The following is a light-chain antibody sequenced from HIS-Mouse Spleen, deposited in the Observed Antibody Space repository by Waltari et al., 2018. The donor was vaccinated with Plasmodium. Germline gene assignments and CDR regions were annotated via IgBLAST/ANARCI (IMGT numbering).Light chain of an antibody. Sequence: SALTQPASVSRSPGQSITISCTGPTSDVCRYNLVYWYQQHPGKAPKLMIYECSKRPSGVSNRFSGSKSGNTASLTISGLQAEDEADYYCCSYAGSSNWVFGGGTKLTVL. CDR3: CSYAGSSNWV. V-gene: IGLV2-23*01. J-gene: IGLJ3*02. CDR1: TSDVCRYNL. CDR2: ECS.